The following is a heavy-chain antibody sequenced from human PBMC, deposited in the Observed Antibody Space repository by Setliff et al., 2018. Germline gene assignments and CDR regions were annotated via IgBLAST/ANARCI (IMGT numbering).Heavy chain of an antibody. J-gene: IGHJ4*02. D-gene: IGHD3-3*01. CDR2: INPNSGGT. V-gene: IGHV1-2*02. CDR3: ARVPRLEWLLPTFDS. CDR1: GYTFTGYY. Sequence: ASVKVSCKTSGYTFTGYYMHWVRQAPGQGLEWMGWINPNSGGTNYAQKFQGRVTMTIDTSTSTAYMELRSLRSDDTAVYYCARVPRLEWLLPTFDSWGQGTLVTVSS.